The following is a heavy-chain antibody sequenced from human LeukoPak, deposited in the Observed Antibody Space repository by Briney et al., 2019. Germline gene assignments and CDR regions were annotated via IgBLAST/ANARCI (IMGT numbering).Heavy chain of an antibody. Sequence: ASVKVSCKASGYTFTSYGISWVRQAPGQGLEWMGWISAYNGNTNYAQKFQGRVTMTRDTSISTAYMELSRLRSDDTAVYYCASVRSSSSHYYMDVWGKGTTVTVSS. CDR2: ISAYNGNT. CDR1: GYTFTSYG. V-gene: IGHV1-18*01. CDR3: ASVRSSSSHYYMDV. D-gene: IGHD6-6*01. J-gene: IGHJ6*03.